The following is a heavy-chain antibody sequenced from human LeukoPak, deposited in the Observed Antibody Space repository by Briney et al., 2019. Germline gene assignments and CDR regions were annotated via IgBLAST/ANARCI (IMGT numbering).Heavy chain of an antibody. D-gene: IGHD3-10*01. CDR3: ARGEGYYASGSYYIDY. CDR2: ITTSSTYI. J-gene: IGHJ4*02. CDR1: GFTFSSYT. Sequence: GGSLRLSFAASGFTFSSYTMNWVRQAPGKGLEWVSSITTSSTYIYYADSVRGRFTISRDNAKNSLYLRMSSLRVEDTAVYYCARGEGYYASGSYYIDYWGQGTLVTVSS. V-gene: IGHV3-21*01.